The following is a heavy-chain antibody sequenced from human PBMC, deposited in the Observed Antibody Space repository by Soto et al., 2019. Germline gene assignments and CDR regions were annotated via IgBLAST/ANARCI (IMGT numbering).Heavy chain of an antibody. Sequence: SETLSLTCTVSGGSISSGGYYWSWIRQHPGKGLEWIGYIYYSGSTYYNPSLKSRVTISVDTSKNQFSLKLSSVTAADTAVYYCARGLLLWFGENPPGFDPWGQGTLVTVPQ. J-gene: IGHJ5*02. CDR1: GGSISSGGYY. CDR2: IYYSGST. V-gene: IGHV4-31*03. D-gene: IGHD3-10*01. CDR3: ARGLLLWFGENPPGFDP.